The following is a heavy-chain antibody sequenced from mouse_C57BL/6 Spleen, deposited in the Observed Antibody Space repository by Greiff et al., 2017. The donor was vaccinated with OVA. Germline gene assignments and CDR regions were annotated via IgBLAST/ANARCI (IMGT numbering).Heavy chain of an antibody. V-gene: IGHV1-26*01. CDR3: ARSPITTVVPFDY. CDR2: INPNNGGT. J-gene: IGHJ2*01. Sequence: VQLQQSGPELVKPGASVKISCKASGYTFTDYYMNWVKQSHGKSLEWIGDINPNNGGTSYNQKFKGKATLTVDKSSSTAYMELRSLTSEDSAVYYCARSPITTVVPFDYWGQGTTLTVSS. CDR1: GYTFTDYY. D-gene: IGHD1-1*01.